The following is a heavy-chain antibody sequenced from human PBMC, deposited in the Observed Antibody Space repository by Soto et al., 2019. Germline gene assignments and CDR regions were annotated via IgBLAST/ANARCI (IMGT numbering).Heavy chain of an antibody. D-gene: IGHD3-10*01. Sequence: EVQLLESGGGLVQPGGSLRLSCAASGFTFSSYAMSWVRQAPGKGLEWVSAISGSGGSTYYADSVKGRFTISRDNSKNTLYMQMNSLGAEDTAVYYCAKGAWFGGLPDYWGQGTLVTVSS. J-gene: IGHJ4*02. V-gene: IGHV3-23*01. CDR1: GFTFSSYA. CDR3: AKGAWFGGLPDY. CDR2: ISGSGGST.